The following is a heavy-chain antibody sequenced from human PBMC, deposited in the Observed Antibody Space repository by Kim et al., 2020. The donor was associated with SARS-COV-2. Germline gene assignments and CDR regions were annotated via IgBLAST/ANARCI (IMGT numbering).Heavy chain of an antibody. CDR3: ARVGYCSSTGCSNWFAP. Sequence: SQTLSLTCAISGDSVSSNSATWNWLRQSPSRGLEWLGRTYYRSRWNNEYAVSVKSRITINPDTSKNQFSLQLNSVTPEDTAVYYCARVGYCSSTGCSNWFAPWGQGTLVTVSS. D-gene: IGHD2-2*03. J-gene: IGHJ5*02. V-gene: IGHV6-1*01. CDR2: TYYRSRWNN. CDR1: GDSVSSNSAT.